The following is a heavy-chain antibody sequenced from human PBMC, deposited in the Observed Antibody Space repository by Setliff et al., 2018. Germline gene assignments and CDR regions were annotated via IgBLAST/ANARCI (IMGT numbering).Heavy chain of an antibody. V-gene: IGHV3-7*01. CDR2: IKEDGGEQ. D-gene: IGHD6-6*01. J-gene: IGHJ6*03. Sequence: PGGSLRLSCAASGFTFSNYYMTWVRQAPGKGLEWVANIKEDGGEQYYVDSVKGRFTISRDNAKNSLYLQMNSLAAEDTAVFYCVRLAGQLGQTRSNYYYYYYMDVWGKGTTVTV. CDR1: GFTFSNYY. CDR3: VRLAGQLGQTRSNYYYYYYMDV.